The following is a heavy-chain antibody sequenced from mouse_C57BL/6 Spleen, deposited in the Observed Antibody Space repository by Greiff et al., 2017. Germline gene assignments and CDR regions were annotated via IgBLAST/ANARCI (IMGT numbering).Heavy chain of an antibody. V-gene: IGHV1-69*01. CDR1: GYTFTSYW. Sequence: QVQLKQPGAELVMPGASVKLSCKASGYTFTSYWMHWVKQRPGQGLEWIGEIDPSDSYTNYNQKFKGKSTLTVDKSSSTAYMQLSSLTSEDSAVYYCARYYSNYLDYWGQGTSVTVSS. J-gene: IGHJ4*01. CDR2: IDPSDSYT. D-gene: IGHD2-5*01. CDR3: ARYYSNYLDY.